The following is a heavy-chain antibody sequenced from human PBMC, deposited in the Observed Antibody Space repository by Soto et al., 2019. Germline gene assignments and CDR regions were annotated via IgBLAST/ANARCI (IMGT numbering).Heavy chain of an antibody. CDR3: ARARSSGWYGAYYYYGMDV. CDR1: SGSISSSNW. D-gene: IGHD6-19*01. Sequence: SETLSLTCAVSSGSISSSNWWSWVRQPPGKGLEWIGEIYHSGSTNYNPSLKSRVTISVDKSKNQFSLKLSSVTAADTAVYYCARARSSGWYGAYYYYGMDVWGQGTTVTVSS. CDR2: IYHSGST. V-gene: IGHV4-4*02. J-gene: IGHJ6*02.